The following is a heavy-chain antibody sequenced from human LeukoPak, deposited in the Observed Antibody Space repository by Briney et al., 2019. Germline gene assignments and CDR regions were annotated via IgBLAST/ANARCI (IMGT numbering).Heavy chain of an antibody. D-gene: IGHD5-18*01. V-gene: IGHV3-33*06. CDR2: IWYDGSSK. CDR3: AKALIPRDTAMVKGY. CDR1: GFTFSSYG. Sequence: PGRPLRVSCAASGFTFSSYGMHWVRQAPGKGLEWVAVIWYDGSSKYYADSVKGRFTISRDNSRNTLYLQMNSLRAEDTAVYYCAKALIPRDTAMVKGYWGQGTLVTVSS. J-gene: IGHJ4*02.